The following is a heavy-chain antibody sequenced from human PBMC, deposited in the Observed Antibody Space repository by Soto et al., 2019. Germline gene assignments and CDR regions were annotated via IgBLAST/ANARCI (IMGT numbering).Heavy chain of an antibody. D-gene: IGHD4-17*01. CDR1: LFIVSDNY. Sequence: EVRLVQSGGGLVRPGWSLIFSCTASLFIVSDNYMSWVRQAPGKGLEWVSLIYSGGGTDYAESVKGRFTISRDNSKNTLYLQMNSLKAEDTGIYYCATRMTTAPYWCQGTVVTVSS. J-gene: IGHJ4*02. V-gene: IGHV3-66*01. CDR2: IYSGGGT. CDR3: ATRMTTAPY.